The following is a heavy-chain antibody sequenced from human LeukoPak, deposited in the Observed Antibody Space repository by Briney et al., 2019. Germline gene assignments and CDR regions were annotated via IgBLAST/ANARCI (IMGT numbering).Heavy chain of an antibody. V-gene: IGHV3-7*04. J-gene: IGHJ4*02. Sequence: PGGSLRLSSAASGFTFSSFWMSWVGQAPGKGLEWVANIKQDGSEEYYVDSVKGRFTISRDNAKNSLYLQMNSLRAEDTAVYYCARGVTHKWGYFDYWGQGTLVTVSS. D-gene: IGHD7-27*01. CDR1: GFTFSSFW. CDR2: IKQDGSEE. CDR3: ARGVTHKWGYFDY.